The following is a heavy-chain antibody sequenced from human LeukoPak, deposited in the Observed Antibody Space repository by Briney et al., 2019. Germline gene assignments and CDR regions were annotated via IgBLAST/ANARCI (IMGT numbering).Heavy chain of an antibody. CDR3: AKSTEGGSGYYLEYFQH. Sequence: GGSLRLSCAASGFTFSSYAMSWVRQAPGKGLEWVPAISGSGGSTYYADSVKGRFTISRDNSKNTLYLQMNSLRAEDTAVYYCAKSTEGGSGYYLEYFQHWGQGTLVTVSS. CDR2: ISGSGGST. V-gene: IGHV3-23*01. CDR1: GFTFSSYA. J-gene: IGHJ1*01. D-gene: IGHD3-22*01.